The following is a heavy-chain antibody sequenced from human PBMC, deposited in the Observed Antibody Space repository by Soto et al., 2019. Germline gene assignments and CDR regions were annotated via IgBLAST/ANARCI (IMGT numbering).Heavy chain of an antibody. V-gene: IGHV4-31*03. CDR3: ATYGSGTYKPTTFDY. CDR2: IYYSGST. CDR1: GGSISSGGYY. Sequence: QVQLQESSPGLVKPSQTLSLTCTVSGGSISSGGYYWSWIRQHRGKGLEWIGYIYYSGSTYYNPSLKSRVTISVDTSKNQFSLKLSSVTAADTAVYYCATYGSGTYKPTTFDYWGQGTLVTVSS. D-gene: IGHD3-10*01. J-gene: IGHJ4*02.